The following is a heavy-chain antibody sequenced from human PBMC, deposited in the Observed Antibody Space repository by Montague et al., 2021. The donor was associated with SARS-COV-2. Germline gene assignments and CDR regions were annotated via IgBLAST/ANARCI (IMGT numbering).Heavy chain of an antibody. Sequence: SETLSLTCSVSGDSIGSYHWSWIRQPPGKGLEYIGYIYYSGTNYNPSLKSRVTITVDTSNNQFSLKLSSLTAADTAVYYCAGGAGGGTTFVYDLWGQGTMVTVSS. CDR1: GDSIGSYH. J-gene: IGHJ3*01. CDR2: IYYSGT. D-gene: IGHD2/OR15-2a*01. CDR3: AGGAGGGTTFVYDL. V-gene: IGHV4-59*01.